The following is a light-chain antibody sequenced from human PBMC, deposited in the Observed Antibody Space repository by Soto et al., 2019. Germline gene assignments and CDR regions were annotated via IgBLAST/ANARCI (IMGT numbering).Light chain of an antibody. J-gene: IGLJ2*01. V-gene: IGLV1-36*01. CDR3: AAWDDSRNGPV. CDR1: SSNIGNNA. CDR2: YDD. Sequence: QSVLTQPPSVSEAPRQRVTISCSGSSSNIGNNAVNWYQQLPGKAPKLLIYYDDLLPSGVSDRFSGSKSDTSASLVISGLQSEDEADYCCAAWDDSRNGPVFGRGTKLTVL.